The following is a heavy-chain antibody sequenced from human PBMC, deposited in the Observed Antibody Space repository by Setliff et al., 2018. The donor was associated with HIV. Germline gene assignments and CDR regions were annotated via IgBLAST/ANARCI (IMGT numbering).Heavy chain of an antibody. CDR2: ISTSGST. CDR1: GASFTTHY. Sequence: SCTVSGASFTTHYWSLIRQPPGKGLEWIGCISTSGSTNYNPSLKSRVTLSIDMSKNQFSLKMSSVTAADTAVYYCTRLAGGYADYWGQGTLVTVS. D-gene: IGHD5-12*01. V-gene: IGHV4-4*09. J-gene: IGHJ4*02. CDR3: TRLAGGYADY.